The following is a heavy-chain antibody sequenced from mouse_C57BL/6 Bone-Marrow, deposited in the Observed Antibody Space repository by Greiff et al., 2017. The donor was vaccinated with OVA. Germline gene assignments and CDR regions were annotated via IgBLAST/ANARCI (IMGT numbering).Heavy chain of an antibody. V-gene: IGHV8-12*01. CDR2: IYWDDDK. Sequence: LKESGPGILQSSQSLSLTCSFSGFSLSTSGMGVSWIRQPSGKGLEWLAHIYWDDDKRSNPSLKRRLTISKDTSRNQVFLKITSVDTADTATYYCARRDRQRYWYFDVWGTGTTVTVSS. J-gene: IGHJ1*03. CDR1: GFSLSTSGMG. CDR3: ARRDRQRYWYFDV.